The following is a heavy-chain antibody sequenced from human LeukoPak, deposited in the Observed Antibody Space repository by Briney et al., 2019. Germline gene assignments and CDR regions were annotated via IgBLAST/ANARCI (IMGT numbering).Heavy chain of an antibody. Sequence: SETLSLTCTVSGGSISSYYWSWIRQPPGKGLEWIGYIYYSGSTNYNPSLKSRVTISVDTSKNQFSLKLSSVTTADTAVYYCARHYDILTDYYSGAFDIWGQGTMVTVSS. CDR3: ARHYDILTDYYSGAFDI. CDR1: GGSISSYY. D-gene: IGHD3-9*01. CDR2: IYYSGST. J-gene: IGHJ3*02. V-gene: IGHV4-59*08.